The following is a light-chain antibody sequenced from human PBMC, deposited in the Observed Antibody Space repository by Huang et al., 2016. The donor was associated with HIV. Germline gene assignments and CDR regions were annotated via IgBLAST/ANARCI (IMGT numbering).Light chain of an antibody. J-gene: IGKJ1*01. V-gene: IGKV3-15*01. Sequence: EIVMTQSPVTLSVSPGERATLSCRASRSLSSTLAWYQQKLGQAPRLLIYGASTRATGIPARFSSSGSGTEFTLTISSLQSEDFAVYYCQQYNNWSPAFGQGTKVEIK. CDR3: QQYNNWSPA. CDR2: GAS. CDR1: RSLSST.